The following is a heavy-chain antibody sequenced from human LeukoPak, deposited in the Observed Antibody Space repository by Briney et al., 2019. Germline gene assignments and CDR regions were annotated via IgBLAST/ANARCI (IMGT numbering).Heavy chain of an antibody. CDR2: IKQDGSEK. D-gene: IGHD5-24*01. CDR3: ARDSWDAYSL. CDR1: GFTFSSYW. V-gene: IGHV3-7*01. Sequence: QPGGSLRLSCVASGFTFSSYWMSWVRQAPGKGLEWVANIKQDGSEKYYLDSVKGRFTISRDNAKNSLYLQMNSLRAEDTAVYYCARDSWDAYSLWGQGTLVTVSS. J-gene: IGHJ4*02.